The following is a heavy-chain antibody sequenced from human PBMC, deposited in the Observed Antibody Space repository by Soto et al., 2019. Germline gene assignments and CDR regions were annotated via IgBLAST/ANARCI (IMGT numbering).Heavy chain of an antibody. CDR1: GFSLTNVQKG. CDR2: ILSDVEQ. V-gene: IGHV2-26*01. CDR3: ARISGRFGASHFDF. D-gene: IGHD3-10*01. J-gene: IGHJ4*02. Sequence: QVTLKESGPVLVQATETLTLTCNDSGFSLTNVQKGVAWIRQPPGKALEWLAHILSDVEQSYKSSLKKRLTIAQDTSKRQVVLVMTNVEPVDTATYYCARISGRFGASHFDFWGQGSSVIVSS.